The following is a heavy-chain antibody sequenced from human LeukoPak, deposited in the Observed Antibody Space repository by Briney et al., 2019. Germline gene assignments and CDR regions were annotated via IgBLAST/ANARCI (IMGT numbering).Heavy chain of an antibody. J-gene: IGHJ4*02. Sequence: GGSLRLSCAASGFTFSSYGMHWVRQAPGKGLEWVAVISYDGSNKYYADSVKGRFTISRDNSKNTLYLQMNSLRAEDTAVYYCAKDHYYGSGSYFPFDYWGQGTLVTVPS. D-gene: IGHD3-10*01. CDR2: ISYDGSNK. V-gene: IGHV3-30*18. CDR1: GFTFSSYG. CDR3: AKDHYYGSGSYFPFDY.